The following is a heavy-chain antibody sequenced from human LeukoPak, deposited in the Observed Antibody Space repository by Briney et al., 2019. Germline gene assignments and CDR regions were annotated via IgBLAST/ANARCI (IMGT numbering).Heavy chain of an antibody. D-gene: IGHD3-10*01. CDR3: ATSSITMVRGDFNFDY. CDR1: GGSLSSGDYY. Sequence: SETLSLTCTVSGGSLSSGDYYWGWVRQPPGRGLEWIGYIYYSGSTYYNPSLKSRVTISVDTSKNQFSLKLSSVTAADTAVYYCATSSITMVRGDFNFDYWGQGTLVTVSS. V-gene: IGHV4-30-4*01. J-gene: IGHJ4*02. CDR2: IYYSGST.